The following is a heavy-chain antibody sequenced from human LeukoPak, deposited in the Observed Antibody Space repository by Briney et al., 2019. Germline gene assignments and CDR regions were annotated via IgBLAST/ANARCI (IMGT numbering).Heavy chain of an antibody. CDR1: GFTVSSNY. Sequence: GGSLRLSCAASGFTVSSNYMSWVRQAPGKGLEWVSVIYSGGSTYYADSVKGRFTISRDNSKNTLYLQMNGLRAEDTAVYYCARDHRGAFDYWGQGTLVTVSS. CDR3: ARDHRGAFDY. V-gene: IGHV3-66*01. CDR2: IYSGGST. J-gene: IGHJ4*02.